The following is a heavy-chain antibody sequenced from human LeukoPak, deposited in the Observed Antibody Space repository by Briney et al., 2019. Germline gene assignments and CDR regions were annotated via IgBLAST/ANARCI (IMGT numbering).Heavy chain of an antibody. J-gene: IGHJ2*01. CDR1: GFTFDDYA. CDR2: ISGDGITT. CDR3: AKDDGTTAFWYFDL. V-gene: IGHV3-43*02. D-gene: IGHD1-7*01. Sequence: AGSLRLSCAASGFTFDDYAMHWVRQAPGKGLEWVSRISGDGITTYYADSVKGRFTISRDNSKTSLYLQMNSLRTEDTALYDCAKDDGTTAFWYFDLWGRGTLVTVSS.